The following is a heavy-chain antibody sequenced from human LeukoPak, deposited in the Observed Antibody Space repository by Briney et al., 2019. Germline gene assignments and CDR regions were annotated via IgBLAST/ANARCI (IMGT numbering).Heavy chain of an antibody. D-gene: IGHD3-10*01. CDR2: IYYSGST. CDR3: AREYYYGQGNAFGI. CDR1: GGSISSYY. V-gene: IGHV4-59*01. J-gene: IGHJ3*02. Sequence: SETLSLTCTVSGGSISSYYWSWIRQPPGKGLEWIGYIYYSGSTNYNPSLKSRVTISVDTSKNQFSLKLSSVTAADTAVYYCAREYYYGQGNAFGIWGQGTMVTVSS.